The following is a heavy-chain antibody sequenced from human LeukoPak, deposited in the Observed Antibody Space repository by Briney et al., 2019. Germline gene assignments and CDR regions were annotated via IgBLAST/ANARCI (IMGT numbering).Heavy chain of an antibody. CDR2: ISSSSSYI. J-gene: IGHJ4*02. D-gene: IGHD6-19*01. CDR3: ASSAGQIAVAGTY. Sequence: PGGSLRLSCAASGFTFSSYSMNWVRQAPGKGLEWVSSISSSSSYIYYADSVEGRFTISRDNAKNSLYLQMNSLRAEDTAVYYCASSAGQIAVAGTYWGQGTLVTVSS. V-gene: IGHV3-21*03. CDR1: GFTFSSYS.